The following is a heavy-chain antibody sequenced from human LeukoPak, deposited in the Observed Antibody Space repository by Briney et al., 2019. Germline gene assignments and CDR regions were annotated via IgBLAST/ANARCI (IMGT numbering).Heavy chain of an antibody. CDR2: ISHHGGT. J-gene: IGHJ4*02. CDR1: GGSISSDDFY. D-gene: IGHD3-3*01. CDR3: ARDIYYDFRGGS. Sequence: SQTLSLTCTVSGGSISSDDFYWSWIRQPPGKGLEWIGYISHHGGTYFNPSLKSRLIISVDTSKNQFSLKLSSVTAADTAVYYCARDIYYDFRGGSWGQGTLVTVSS. V-gene: IGHV4-30-4*01.